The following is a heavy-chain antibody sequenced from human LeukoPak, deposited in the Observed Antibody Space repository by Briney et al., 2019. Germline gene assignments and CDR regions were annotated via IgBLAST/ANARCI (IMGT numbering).Heavy chain of an antibody. CDR3: AKLPSATTTYN. D-gene: IGHD2/OR15-2a*01. Sequence: PGGSLRLSCAASGFTFSSYGMHWVRQAPGKGLEWVAVISYDGSNKYYADSVKGRFTISRDNSKNTLYLQMNSLRAEDTAVYYCAKLPSATTTYNRGQGTLVTVSS. V-gene: IGHV3-30*18. CDR1: GFTFSSYG. J-gene: IGHJ4*02. CDR2: ISYDGSNK.